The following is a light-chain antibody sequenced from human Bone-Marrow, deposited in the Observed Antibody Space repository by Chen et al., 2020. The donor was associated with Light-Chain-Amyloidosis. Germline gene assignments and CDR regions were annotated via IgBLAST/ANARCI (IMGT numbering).Light chain of an antibody. V-gene: IGKV3-20*01. Sequence: EIVLTQSPGTMSLFPGEGVNLSCRASQTISSNYLTWYQQKFGQAPRLHIYGSSSRATGIPDRFTGSGSGTDFTLTINRLEPEDFAMYYCQQYGTSPLTFGGGTKVEIK. CDR2: GSS. CDR3: QQYGTSPLT. J-gene: IGKJ4*01. CDR1: QTISSNY.